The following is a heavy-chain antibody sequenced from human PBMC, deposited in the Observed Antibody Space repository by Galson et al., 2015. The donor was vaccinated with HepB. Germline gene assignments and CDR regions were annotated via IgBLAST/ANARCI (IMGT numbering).Heavy chain of an antibody. CDR1: GYTFTGYY. CDR3: ATCGGDCYLGPGDAFDI. D-gene: IGHD2-21*02. Sequence: SVKVSCKASGYTFTGYYIHWVRQAPGQGLDWMGWINPNSGATNYAQKFQGRVTMTRDTSISTAYMGLSRLRSGDTAVYYCATCGGDCYLGPGDAFDIWGQGTMVTVSS. CDR2: INPNSGAT. V-gene: IGHV1-2*02. J-gene: IGHJ3*02.